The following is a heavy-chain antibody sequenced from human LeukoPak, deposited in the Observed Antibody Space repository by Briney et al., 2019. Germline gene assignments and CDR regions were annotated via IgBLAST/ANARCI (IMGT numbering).Heavy chain of an antibody. D-gene: IGHD6-6*01. J-gene: IGHJ6*02. CDR1: GFTFSSYG. V-gene: IGHV3-33*01. CDR2: IWYDGSNK. CDR3: ARPGDSSFDPTYYYYGMDV. Sequence: GGSLRLSCAASGFTFSSYGMHWVRQAPGKGLEWVAVIWYDGSNKYYADSVKGRFTISRDNSKNTLYLQMNSLGAEDTAVYYCARPGDSSFDPTYYYYGMDVWGQGTTVTVSS.